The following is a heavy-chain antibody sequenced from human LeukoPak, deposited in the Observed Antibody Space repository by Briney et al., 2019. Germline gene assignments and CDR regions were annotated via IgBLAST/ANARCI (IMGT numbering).Heavy chain of an antibody. V-gene: IGHV3-21*01. CDR2: ISSSSSYI. Sequence: GGSLRLSCAASGFTFSSYGMHWVRQAPGKGLEWVSSISSSSSYIYYADSVKGRFTISRDNAKNSLYLQMNSLRAEDTAVYYCAREPALEGADYWGQGTLVTVSS. CDR1: GFTFSSYG. CDR3: AREPALEGADY. J-gene: IGHJ4*02.